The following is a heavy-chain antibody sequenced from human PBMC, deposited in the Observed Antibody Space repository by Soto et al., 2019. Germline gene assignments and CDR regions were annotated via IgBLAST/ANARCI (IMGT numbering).Heavy chain of an antibody. D-gene: IGHD6-19*01. CDR1: GYTFTSYG. CDR3: ARQVYSSGWYVAAYGMDV. J-gene: IGHJ6*02. CDR2: ISAYNGNT. Sequence: ASVKVSCKASGYTFTSYGISWVRQAPGQGLEWMGWISAYNGNTSYAQKFQGRVTMTRDTSTSTVYMELSSLRSEDTAVYYCARQVYSSGWYVAAYGMDVWGQGTMVTVSS. V-gene: IGHV1-18*04.